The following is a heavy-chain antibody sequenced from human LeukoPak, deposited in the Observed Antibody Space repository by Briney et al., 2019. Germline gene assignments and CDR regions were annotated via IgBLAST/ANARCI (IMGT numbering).Heavy chain of an antibody. D-gene: IGHD3-10*01. J-gene: IGHJ4*02. Sequence: PGGSLRLPCAASGFTFSSYEMNWVRQAPGKGLEWVSYISSSGSTIHYADSVKGRFTISRDNAKNSLYLQMNSLRADDTAVYYCAGGESEYTASGDFAYWGQGALVTVSS. V-gene: IGHV3-48*03. CDR1: GFTFSSYE. CDR2: ISSSGSTI. CDR3: AGGESEYTASGDFAY.